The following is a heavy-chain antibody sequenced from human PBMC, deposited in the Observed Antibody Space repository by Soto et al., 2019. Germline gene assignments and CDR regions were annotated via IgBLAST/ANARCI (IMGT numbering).Heavy chain of an antibody. V-gene: IGHV4-39*01. Sequence: SETLSLTCSVSGASINNFAYYWGWIRQPPGKGLEWIGTVYYNENTYYNPSLRSRVAISVDTAKNQFSLNLRSVTAADTAVYFCARRERYYGSPGWFDPWGQGTLVTVSS. CDR2: VYYNENT. CDR3: ARRERYYGSPGWFDP. CDR1: GASINNFAYY. D-gene: IGHD3-10*01. J-gene: IGHJ5*01.